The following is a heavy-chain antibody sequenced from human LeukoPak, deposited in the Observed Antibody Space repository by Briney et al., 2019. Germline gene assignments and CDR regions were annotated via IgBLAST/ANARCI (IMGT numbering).Heavy chain of an antibody. CDR2: IYHSGST. V-gene: IGHV4-31*03. J-gene: IGHJ4*02. CDR1: GDSISSFGHY. Sequence: SQTLSLTCTVSGDSISSFGHYWSWIRQHPGKGLEWIGHIYHSGSTYYNPSLNSRVTISIDIDENQFSLKLTSVTAADTDVYYCVRSQQAYGSGNSYYFDYWGQGTLVTVSS. CDR3: VRSQQAYGSGNSYYFDY. D-gene: IGHD3-10*01.